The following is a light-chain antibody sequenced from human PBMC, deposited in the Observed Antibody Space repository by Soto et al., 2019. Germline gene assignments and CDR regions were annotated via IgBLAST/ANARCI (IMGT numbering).Light chain of an antibody. J-gene: IGLJ1*01. Sequence: QSALTQPASVSGSPGQSITISCTGTSSDVGGYNFVSWYPQHPGKATKLMIYELSNRPSGVSSRFSGSKSGNTASLTISALQAEDEGDYYCSSYTISSTYVFGTGTKVPVL. CDR2: ELS. CDR3: SSYTISSTYV. CDR1: SSDVGGYNF. V-gene: IGLV2-14*01.